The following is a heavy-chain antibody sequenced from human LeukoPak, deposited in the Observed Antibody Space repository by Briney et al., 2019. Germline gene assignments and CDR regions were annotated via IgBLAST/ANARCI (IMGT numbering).Heavy chain of an antibody. CDR1: GFSISRYY. CDR3: ARHGNDFGYYFDY. J-gene: IGHJ4*02. V-gene: IGHV4-59*08. D-gene: IGHD1-1*01. CDR2: IYYSGST. Sequence: PSETLSLTCTVSGFSISRYYWSWIRLPPGKGLEWIGYIYYSGSTNYNPSLKSRVTISVDTSKNQFSLELSSVTAADTAVYYCARHGNDFGYYFDYWGQGTLVAVSS.